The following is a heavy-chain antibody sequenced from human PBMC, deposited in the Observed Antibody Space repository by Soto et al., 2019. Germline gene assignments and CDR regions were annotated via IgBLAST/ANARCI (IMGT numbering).Heavy chain of an antibody. CDR1: GGSISSGGYS. CDR3: ARGENIVVVVAATKYNWFDP. D-gene: IGHD2-15*01. CDR2: IYYSGST. Sequence: LSLTCAVSGGSISSGGYSWSWIRQPPGKGLEWIGYIYYSGSTYYNPSLKSRVTISVDTSKNQFSLKLSSVTAADTAVYYCARGENIVVVVAATKYNWFDPWGQGTLVTVSS. J-gene: IGHJ5*02. V-gene: IGHV4-30-2*03.